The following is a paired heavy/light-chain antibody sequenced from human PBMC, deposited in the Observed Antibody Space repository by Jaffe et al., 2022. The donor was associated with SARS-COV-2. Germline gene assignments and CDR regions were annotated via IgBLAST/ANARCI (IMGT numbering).Heavy chain of an antibody. CDR3: ARDSGDFGGALGDY. Sequence: EVQLVESGGGLVKPGGSLRLSCAASGFTFSTYAMHWVRQAPGRGLEWVSSTTASSSYRFYADSVKGRFTISRDNARNSLYLQINSLRDEDTAVYYCARDSGDFGGALGDYWGQGTLVTVSS. D-gene: IGHD2-15*01. J-gene: IGHJ4*02. CDR2: TTASSSYR. V-gene: IGHV3-21*02. CDR1: GFTFSTYA.
Light chain of an antibody. J-gene: IGLJ3*02. CDR1: SSNIGSKV. CDR2: SNN. Sequence: QSVLTQPPSASGTPGQRVTISCSGRSSNIGSKVVNWYQQVSGAAPKLLIYSNNQRPSGVPDRFSGSKSGTSASLAISGLQSEDEADYYCAAWDVSLNGWVFGGGTKLTVL. V-gene: IGLV1-44*01. CDR3: AAWDVSLNGWV.